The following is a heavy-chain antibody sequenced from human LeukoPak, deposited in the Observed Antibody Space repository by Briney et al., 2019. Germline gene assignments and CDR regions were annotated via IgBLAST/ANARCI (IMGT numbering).Heavy chain of an antibody. D-gene: IGHD2-2*01. CDR3: ASDPSPPNFDMDV. Sequence: ASVKVSCKASGGTFSSYAISWVRQAPGQGLEWMGRIIPIFGIANYAQKFQGRVTITADKSTSTAYVELSSLRSEDTAVYYCASDPSPPNFDMDVWGQGTTVTVSS. J-gene: IGHJ6*02. CDR2: IIPIFGIA. V-gene: IGHV1-69*04. CDR1: GGTFSSYA.